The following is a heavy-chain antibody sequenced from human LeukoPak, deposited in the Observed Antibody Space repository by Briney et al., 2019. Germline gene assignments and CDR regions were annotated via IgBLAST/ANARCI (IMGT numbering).Heavy chain of an antibody. D-gene: IGHD6-25*01. CDR2: ISGSGGST. J-gene: IGHJ3*02. CDR3: AKDRLKGLFDN. V-gene: IGHV3-23*01. CDR1: GFTFSSYA. Sequence: GGSLRLSCAASGFTFSSYAMSWVRQAPGKGLGWASPISGSGGSTYYADAVKGRFTISRDNSKNTLYLQMNSLRAEDTAVYYCAKDRLKGLFDNWGQGTMVTVSS.